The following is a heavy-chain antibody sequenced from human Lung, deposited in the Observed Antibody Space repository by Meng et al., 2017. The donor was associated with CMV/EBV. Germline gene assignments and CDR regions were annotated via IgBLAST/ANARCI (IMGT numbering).Heavy chain of an antibody. J-gene: IGHJ3*02. CDR2: IKGDDNKK. V-gene: IGHV3-7*01. CDR3: ARDLNPSYKDFWADAFDI. D-gene: IGHD3-3*01. Sequence: GGSLKIXXAASGFTFSRYWMVWVRQAPGKGLEWVANIKGDDNKKYYLDSVKGRFTISRDNAKNSLYLQMNSLRAEDTAVYYCARDLNPSYKDFWADAFDIWGQGXLATASS. CDR1: GFTFSRYW.